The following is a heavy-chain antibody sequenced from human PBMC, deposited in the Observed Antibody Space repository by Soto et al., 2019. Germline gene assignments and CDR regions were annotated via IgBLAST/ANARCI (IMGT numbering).Heavy chain of an antibody. Sequence: SVKVSCKASGFTFTSSAMQWVRQARGQRLEWIGWIVVGSGNTNYAQKFQERVTITRDMSTSTAYMELSSLRSEDTAVYYCAAGEYYYGSGSYYRHDYWGQGTLVTVSS. J-gene: IGHJ4*02. CDR2: IVVGSGNT. D-gene: IGHD3-10*01. CDR3: AAGEYYYGSGSYYRHDY. CDR1: GFTFTSSA. V-gene: IGHV1-58*02.